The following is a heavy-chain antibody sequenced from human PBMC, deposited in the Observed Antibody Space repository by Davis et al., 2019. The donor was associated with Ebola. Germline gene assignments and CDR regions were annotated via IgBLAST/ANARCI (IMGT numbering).Heavy chain of an antibody. CDR3: TSPGDYSNYGGDY. Sequence: PGGSLRLSCAASGFTFSGSAMHWVRQASGKGLEWVGRIRSKANSYATAYAASVKGRFTISRDDSKNTAYLQMNSLKTEDTAVYYCTSPGDYSNYGGDYWGQGTLVIVSS. D-gene: IGHD4-11*01. CDR2: IRSKANSYAT. CDR1: GFTFSGSA. V-gene: IGHV3-73*01. J-gene: IGHJ4*02.